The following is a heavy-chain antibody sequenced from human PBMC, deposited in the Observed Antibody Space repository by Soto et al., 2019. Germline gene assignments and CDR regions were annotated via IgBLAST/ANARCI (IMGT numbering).Heavy chain of an antibody. D-gene: IGHD3-10*01. Sequence: QVQLQESGPGLVKPSQTLSLSCTVSGSSVSSGDHYWSWIRQPPGKGLEWIGYIYYSGTTYYSPSLESRHTISVDKSKNQVSLKLTSVTASDTAVYYCARFTYYSGSILWGQGTLVTVSS. CDR3: ARFTYYSGSIL. CDR2: IYYSGTT. CDR1: GSSVSSGDHY. J-gene: IGHJ4*02. V-gene: IGHV4-30-4*01.